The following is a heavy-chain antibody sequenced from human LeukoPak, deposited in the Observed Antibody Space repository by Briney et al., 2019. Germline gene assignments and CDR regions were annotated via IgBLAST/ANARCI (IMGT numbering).Heavy chain of an antibody. J-gene: IGHJ4*02. D-gene: IGHD1-26*01. V-gene: IGHV4-39*07. CDR3: ARDSPNSGSYYGFDY. CDR1: GGSISSSSYY. CDR2: IYHSGST. Sequence: SETLSLTCTVSGGSISSSSYYWGWIRQPPGKGLEWIGEIYHSGSTNYNPSLKSRVTISVDKSKNQFSLKLSSVTAADTAVYYCARDSPNSGSYYGFDYWGQGTLVTVSS.